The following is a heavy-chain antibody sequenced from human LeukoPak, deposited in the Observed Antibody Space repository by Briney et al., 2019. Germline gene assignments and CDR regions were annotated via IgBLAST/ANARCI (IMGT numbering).Heavy chain of an antibody. D-gene: IGHD4-17*01. CDR3: ARGVYGDYDLNY. V-gene: IGHV4-34*01. CDR2: INHSGST. Sequence: SETLSLTCAVYGGSFSGYYWSWIRQPPGKGLEWIGEINHSGSTNYNPSLKSRVTISVDTSKNQFSLKLSSVTAADTAVYYCARGVYGDYDLNYWGQGTLVTVSS. J-gene: IGHJ4*02. CDR1: GGSFSGYY.